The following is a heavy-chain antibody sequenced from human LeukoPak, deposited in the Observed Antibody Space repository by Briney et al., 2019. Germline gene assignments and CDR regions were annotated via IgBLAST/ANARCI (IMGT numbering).Heavy chain of an antibody. D-gene: IGHD4-17*01. J-gene: IGHJ4*02. CDR1: GGSISSSSYY. V-gene: IGHV4-39*01. CDR2: IYYSGST. CDR3: ARLPTTVTPLYYFDY. Sequence: SETLSLTCTVSGGSISSSSYYWGWIRQPPEKGLEWIGSIYYSGSTYYNPSLKSRVTISVDTSKNQFSLKLSSVTAADTAVYYCARLPTTVTPLYYFDYWGQGTLVTVSS.